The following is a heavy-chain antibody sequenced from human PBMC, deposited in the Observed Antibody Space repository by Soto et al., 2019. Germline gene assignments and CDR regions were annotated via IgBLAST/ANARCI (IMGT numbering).Heavy chain of an antibody. Sequence: PSQTLSLTCSISGDSVSTNSATWDWTRQSPSRGLEWLGRTYYRSKWYNDNAVSVKGRITINPDTSNNQLSLQLNSVTPDDTAVYYCARLIGNSWLESWGQGTLVTVS. CDR2: TYYRSKWYN. V-gene: IGHV6-1*01. CDR3: ARLIGNSWLES. J-gene: IGHJ5*01. D-gene: IGHD2-8*01. CDR1: GDSVSTNSAT.